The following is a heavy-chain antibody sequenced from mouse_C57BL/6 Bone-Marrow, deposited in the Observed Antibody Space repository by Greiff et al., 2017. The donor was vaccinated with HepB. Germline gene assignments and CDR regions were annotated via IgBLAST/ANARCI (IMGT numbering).Heavy chain of an antibody. CDR2: ISYDGSN. Sequence: VQLKESGPGLVKPSQSLSLTCSVTGYSITSGYYWNWIRQFPGNKLEWMGYISYDGSNNYNPSLKNRISITRDTSKNQFFLKLNSVTTEDTATYYCARDDYDYLAWFAYWGQGTLVTVSA. CDR3: ARDDYDYLAWFAY. J-gene: IGHJ3*01. D-gene: IGHD2-4*01. CDR1: GYSITSGYY. V-gene: IGHV3-6*01.